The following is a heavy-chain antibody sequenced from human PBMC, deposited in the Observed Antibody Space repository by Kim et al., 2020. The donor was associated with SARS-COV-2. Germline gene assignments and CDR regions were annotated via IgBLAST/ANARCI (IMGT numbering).Heavy chain of an antibody. Sequence: AQNLQDRVTMTTDTYTNSAYMELRSLRSDDTAVYYCARATSGSYHAGLDYWGQGTLVTVSS. CDR3: ARATSGSYHAGLDY. D-gene: IGHD1-26*01. V-gene: IGHV1-18*01. J-gene: IGHJ4*02.